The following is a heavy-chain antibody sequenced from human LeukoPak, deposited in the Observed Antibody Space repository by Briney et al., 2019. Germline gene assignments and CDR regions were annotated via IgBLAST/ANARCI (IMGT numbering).Heavy chain of an antibody. Sequence: PSETLSLTCTVSGGSISSYYWSWIRQPPRKRLGWVGYIYYSGSNNYNPSLKSRVTISVDTSKNQFSLKLSSVTAADTAVYYCARHSGSSSSRPFDYWGRGTLVTVSS. CDR1: GGSISSYY. CDR3: ARHSGSSSSRPFDY. V-gene: IGHV4-59*08. D-gene: IGHD6-6*01. CDR2: IYYSGSN. J-gene: IGHJ4*02.